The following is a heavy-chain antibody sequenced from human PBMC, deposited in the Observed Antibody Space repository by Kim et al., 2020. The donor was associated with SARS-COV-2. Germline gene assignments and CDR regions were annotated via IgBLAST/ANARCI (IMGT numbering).Heavy chain of an antibody. Sequence: GGSLRLSCAPSGFSVRNSYLSWVRQAPGKGLEWVSLIYSGGRTFYADSVKGRFTLSKDNSKDTLYLQMNSLGAEDTAVYYCARAGYYDSRGHYFDFPFDVWGQGTLVPVSS. CDR2: IYSGGRT. D-gene: IGHD3-22*01. J-gene: IGHJ4*02. CDR1: GFSVRNSY. V-gene: IGHV3-66*01. CDR3: ARAGYYDSRGHYFDFPFDV.